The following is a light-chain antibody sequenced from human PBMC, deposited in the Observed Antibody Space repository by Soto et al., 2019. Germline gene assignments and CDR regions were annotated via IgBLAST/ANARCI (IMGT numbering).Light chain of an antibody. J-gene: IGKJ5*01. CDR3: QKYSSVIT. V-gene: IGKV1-27*01. CDR1: QGISNF. Sequence: DIQMTQSPSSLSASVGDRVTITCRASQGISNFLAWYQQKPGKEPKLLISAASTLQSGVPSRFSGSGSGTAFTLTITSLQPEDVATYYCQKYSSVITFGQGTRLEI. CDR2: AAS.